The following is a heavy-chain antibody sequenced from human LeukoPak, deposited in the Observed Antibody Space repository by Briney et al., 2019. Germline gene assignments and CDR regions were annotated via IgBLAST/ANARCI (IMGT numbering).Heavy chain of an antibody. V-gene: IGHV3-30*18. CDR2: MSYDGLNK. CDR3: AKGVRSGYDRLDY. J-gene: IGHJ4*02. Sequence: GGSLRLSCAASGLTFSYYGIHWVRQAPGKGLEWVAVMSYDGLNKNYADSVKGRFTISRDNSKSTLYLQMNSLRIEDTAVYYCAKGVRSGYDRLDYWGQGTLVTVSS. D-gene: IGHD5-12*01. CDR1: GLTFSYYG.